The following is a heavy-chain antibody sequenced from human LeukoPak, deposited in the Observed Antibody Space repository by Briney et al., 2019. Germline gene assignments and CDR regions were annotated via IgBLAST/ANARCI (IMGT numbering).Heavy chain of an antibody. CDR3: AREGIVATLDY. V-gene: IGHV3-33*01. J-gene: IGHJ4*02. CDR1: GFSFSNYD. Sequence: SGRSLRLSCAASGFSFSNYDMHWVRQAPGKGLEWVAVIWYDGVNKYYADSVKGRFTISRDMPKNTLYLQMNSLRAEDTAVYYCAREGIVATLDYWGQGALVTVSS. CDR2: IWYDGVNK. D-gene: IGHD5-12*01.